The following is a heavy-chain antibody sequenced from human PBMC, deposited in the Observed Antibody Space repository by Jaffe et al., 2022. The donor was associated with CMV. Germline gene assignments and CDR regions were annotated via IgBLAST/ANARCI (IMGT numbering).Heavy chain of an antibody. J-gene: IGHJ6*03. V-gene: IGHV4-34*01. Sequence: QVQLQQWGAGLLKPSETLSLTCAVYGGSFSGYYWSWIRQPPGKGLEWIGEINHSGSTNYNPSLKSRVTISVDTSKNQFSLKLSSVTAADTAVYYCASRIAVAGKDYYYYMDVWGKGTTVTVSS. CDR3: ASRIAVAGKDYYYYMDV. D-gene: IGHD6-19*01. CDR2: INHSGST. CDR1: GGSFSGYY.